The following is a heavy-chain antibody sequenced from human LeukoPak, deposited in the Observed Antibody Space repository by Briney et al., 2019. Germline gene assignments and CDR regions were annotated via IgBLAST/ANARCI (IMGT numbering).Heavy chain of an antibody. CDR2: IKSDGSST. V-gene: IGHV3-74*01. D-gene: IGHD5-12*01. CDR1: GFTFSTYW. Sequence: GGSLRLSCAASGFTFSTYWMHWVRQAPGKGLVWVSHIKSDGSSTSYADSVRGRFTISRDNAKNTLYLQTNSLRAEDTAVYYCARDRGYRQDYWGQGTLVTVSS. J-gene: IGHJ4*02. CDR3: ARDRGYRQDY.